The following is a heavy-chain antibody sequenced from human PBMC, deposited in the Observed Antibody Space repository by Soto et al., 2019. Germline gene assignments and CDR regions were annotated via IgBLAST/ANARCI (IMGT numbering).Heavy chain of an antibody. CDR2: INAGKGDT. CDR1: GYIFINYA. D-gene: IGHD3-10*01. Sequence: ASVKVSCKASGYIFINYAIHWVRQAPGQRLEWMGWINAGKGDTIYSQKFQDRITINRDTSASTAYMELGRLRPEDMAVYYCARSPMIRGVIGAFDPWGQGTLVTVSS. V-gene: IGHV1-3*01. CDR3: ARSPMIRGVIGAFDP. J-gene: IGHJ5*02.